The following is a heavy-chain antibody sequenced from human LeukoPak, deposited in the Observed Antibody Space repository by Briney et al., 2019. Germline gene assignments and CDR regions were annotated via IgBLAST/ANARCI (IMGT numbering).Heavy chain of an antibody. J-gene: IGHJ4*02. CDR1: GFTFSNYG. D-gene: IGHD3-10*01. CDR2: IWSDGSSQ. CDR3: ARDKTSVYFDH. Sequence: PGGSLRLSCAASGFTFSNYGMHWVRQAPGKGLEWVAVIWSDGSSQYYGDSEKGRFTISRDNSKNTLHLQMNSLRGGDTAVYYCARDKTSVYFDHWGQGTLVTVTS. V-gene: IGHV3-33*01.